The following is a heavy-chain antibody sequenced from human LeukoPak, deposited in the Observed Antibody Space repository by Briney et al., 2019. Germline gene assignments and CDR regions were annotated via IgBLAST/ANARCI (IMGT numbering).Heavy chain of an antibody. D-gene: IGHD3-22*01. J-gene: IGHJ4*02. V-gene: IGHV3-23*03. CDR1: EFTYG. Sequence: GGSLRLSCAASEFTYGMSWVRQAPGKGLEWVPVIYSGGSTYYADSVKGRFTDSRDNPKNALYLQMNSLRAEDTAVYYCAKQRDYYDSSGYYRGYYFDYWGQGTLVTVSS. CDR3: AKQRDYYDSSGYYRGYYFDY. CDR2: IYSGGST.